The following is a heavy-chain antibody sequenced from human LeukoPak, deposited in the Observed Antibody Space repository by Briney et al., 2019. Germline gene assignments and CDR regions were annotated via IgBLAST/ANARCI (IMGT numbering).Heavy chain of an antibody. CDR2: ISSSSTTI. D-gene: IGHD2-15*01. J-gene: IGHJ6*03. Sequence: GGSLRLSCAASGFTFSSYSMMWVRQAPGKGLEWVSYISSSSTTIHYADSVKGRFTISRDNAKNSLYLQMNSLRAEDTAVYYCAREGPDSDSYYYMDVWGKGTTVTVSS. V-gene: IGHV3-48*01. CDR1: GFTFSSYS. CDR3: AREGPDSDSYYYMDV.